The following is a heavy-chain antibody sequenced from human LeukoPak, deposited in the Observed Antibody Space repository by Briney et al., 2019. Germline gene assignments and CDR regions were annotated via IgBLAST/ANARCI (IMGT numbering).Heavy chain of an antibody. CDR1: GFTFSSYG. J-gene: IGHJ3*02. Sequence: PGGSLRLSCAASGFTFSSYGMHWVRQAPGKGLEWVAVISYDGSNKYYADSVKGRFTISRDNYKNTLYLQMNSLRAEDTAVYYCAKGSGAFDIWGQGTMVTVSS. CDR3: AKGSGAFDI. D-gene: IGHD1-14*01. V-gene: IGHV3-30*18. CDR2: ISYDGSNK.